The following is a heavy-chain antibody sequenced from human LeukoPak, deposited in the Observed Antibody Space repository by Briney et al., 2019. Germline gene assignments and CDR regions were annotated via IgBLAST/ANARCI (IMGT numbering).Heavy chain of an antibody. D-gene: IGHD2-2*01. CDR3: ARDRVPAAMEGGNWFDP. J-gene: IGHJ5*02. Sequence: GGSLRLSCAVSGFTFSSYAMSWVRQAPGKGLEWVSSISSSGGSAYYADSVKGRFTISRDNSKNTLYLQMNSLRAEDTAVYYCARDRVPAAMEGGNWFDPWGQGTLVTVSS. CDR2: ISSSGGSA. CDR1: GFTFSSYA. V-gene: IGHV3-23*01.